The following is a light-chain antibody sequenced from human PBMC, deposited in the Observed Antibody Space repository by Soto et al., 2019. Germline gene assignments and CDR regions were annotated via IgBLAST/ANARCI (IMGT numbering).Light chain of an antibody. CDR3: QQTYTALSIT. CDR1: ESIARH. Sequence: DIQMTQSPSSLSASVGDRVTITCRASESIARHLNWYQQKPGKAPKLLIYAASSLQNGVASRFRGSGSGTDFTLTISNLQHEDFATYYCQQTYTALSITFGQETRLEIK. J-gene: IGKJ5*01. V-gene: IGKV1-39*01. CDR2: AAS.